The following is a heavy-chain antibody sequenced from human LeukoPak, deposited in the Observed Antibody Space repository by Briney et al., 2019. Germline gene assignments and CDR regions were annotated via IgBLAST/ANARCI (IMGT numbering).Heavy chain of an antibody. J-gene: IGHJ5*02. CDR1: GYTFTSYY. CDR3: ARCMQLAETPNWFDP. V-gene: IGHV1-46*01. D-gene: IGHD6-13*01. Sequence: ASVKVSCKASGYTFTSYYMHWVRQAPGQGLEWMGIINPSGGSTSYAQKFQGRVTMTRDTSTSTVYMELSSLRSEDTAVYYCARCMQLAETPNWFDPWGQGTLVTVSS. CDR2: INPSGGST.